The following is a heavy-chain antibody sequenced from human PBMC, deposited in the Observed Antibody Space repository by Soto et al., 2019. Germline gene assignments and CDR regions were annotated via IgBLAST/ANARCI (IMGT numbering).Heavy chain of an antibody. J-gene: IGHJ4*02. V-gene: IGHV1-18*01. D-gene: IGHD4-17*01. CDR3: AIADYGDDDY. Sequence: QLPLGQSGPEAKKPGASVKVSCKASGYTFATSTISCLRQAPGQGPEWMGWIKAYSGNTNYAQKLQGRLTITTDTSTSTAYMELRSLTTDDTAIYYCAIADYGDDDYWGQGTLVTVSS. CDR2: IKAYSGNT. CDR1: GYTFATST.